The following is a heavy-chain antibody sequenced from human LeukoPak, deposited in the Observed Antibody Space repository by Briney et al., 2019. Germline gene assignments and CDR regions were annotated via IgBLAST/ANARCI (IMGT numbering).Heavy chain of an antibody. D-gene: IGHD6-19*01. CDR2: FFTGGST. Sequence: SETLSLTCTVTGGSIDSHYWNWNRPSAGTVLEWIGRFFTGGSTYYNPSLESRVTMSVDTSKNQFSLKLRSVTAADTAVYFCARGSGVAVGMDVWGQGTTVIVSS. V-gene: IGHV4-4*07. CDR3: ARGSGVAVGMDV. CDR1: GGSIDSHY. J-gene: IGHJ6*02.